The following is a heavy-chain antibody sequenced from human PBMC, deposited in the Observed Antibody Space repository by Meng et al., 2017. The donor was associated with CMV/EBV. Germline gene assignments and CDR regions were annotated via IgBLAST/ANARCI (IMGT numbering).Heavy chain of an antibody. CDR2: ISSSSSYI. CDR3: ARDYCSSTSCGNYYYYGMDV. Sequence: GESPKISCAASGFTFSSYSMNWVRQAPGKGLEWVSSISSSSSYIYYADSVKGRFTISRDNAKNSLYLQMNSLRAEDTAVYYCARDYCSSTSCGNYYYYGMDVWGQGTTVTSP. D-gene: IGHD2-2*01. CDR1: GFTFSSYS. V-gene: IGHV3-21*01. J-gene: IGHJ6*02.